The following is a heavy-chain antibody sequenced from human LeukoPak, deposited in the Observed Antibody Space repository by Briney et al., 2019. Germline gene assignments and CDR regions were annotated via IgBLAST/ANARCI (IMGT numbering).Heavy chain of an antibody. J-gene: IGHJ4*02. Sequence: GGSLRLSCAASGFTFDDYAMHWVRQAPGKGLEWVSGISWNGGSIGYAASVRGRFTISRDNANNSLYLKMNSLRAEDTALYYCGKSQFQYGENDDCWGQGTMVTVAS. D-gene: IGHD7-27*01. CDR1: GFTFDDYA. CDR3: GKSQFQYGENDDC. CDR2: ISWNGGSI. V-gene: IGHV3-9*01.